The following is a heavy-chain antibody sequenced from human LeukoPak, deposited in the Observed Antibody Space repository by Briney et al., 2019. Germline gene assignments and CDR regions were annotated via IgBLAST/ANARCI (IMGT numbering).Heavy chain of an antibody. CDR3: ASGRRDGYNSHHYYYYYYMDV. J-gene: IGHJ6*03. CDR1: GGSISSGSYY. D-gene: IGHD5-24*01. CDR2: IYTSGST. Sequence: TSETLSLTCTVSGGSISSGSYYWSWIRQPAGKGLEWIGRIYTSGSTNYNPSLKSRVTISVDTSKNQFSLKLSSVTAADTAVYYCASGRRDGYNSHHYYYYYYMDVWGKGTTVTISS. V-gene: IGHV4-61*02.